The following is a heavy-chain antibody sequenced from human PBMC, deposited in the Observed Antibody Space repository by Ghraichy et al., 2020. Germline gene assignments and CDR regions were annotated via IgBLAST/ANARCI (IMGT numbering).Heavy chain of an antibody. CDR3: ARDGYNREGFDY. V-gene: IGHV3-33*01. CDR2: IWYDGRNK. Sequence: GGSLRLSCAVSGFTFSSYGMHWVRQAPGKGLEWVAVIWYDGRNKYYADSVKGRFTISRDNSKNTLYLQMNSLRAEDTAVYYCARDGYNREGFDYWGQGTLVTVSS. CDR1: GFTFSSYG. D-gene: IGHD5-24*01. J-gene: IGHJ4*02.